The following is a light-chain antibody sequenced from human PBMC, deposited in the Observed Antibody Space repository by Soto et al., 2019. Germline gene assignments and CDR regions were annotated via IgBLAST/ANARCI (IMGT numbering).Light chain of an antibody. CDR1: QSVSSY. CDR2: DAS. Sequence: EIVLTQSPATLSLSPGERATLSCRVSQSVSSYLAWYQQKPGQAPRLLIYDASNRATGIPARFSGSGSGTDFTLTISSLVPEDFSVYYCQQRSHWPALTFGGGTKVEIK. V-gene: IGKV3-11*01. CDR3: QQRSHWPALT. J-gene: IGKJ4*01.